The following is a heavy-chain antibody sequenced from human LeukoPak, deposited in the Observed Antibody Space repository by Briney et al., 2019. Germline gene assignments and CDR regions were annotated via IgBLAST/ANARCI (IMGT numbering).Heavy chain of an antibody. V-gene: IGHV4-59*01. CDR2: IYYSGST. CDR1: GGSISSYY. D-gene: IGHD3-9*01. CDR3: ARSYYDILTGYYLFDY. Sequence: SETLSLTCTVSGGSISSYYWSWIWQPPGKGLEWIGYIYYSGSTNYNPSLKSRVTMSVDTSKNQFSLKLSSVTAADTAVYYCARSYYDILTGYYLFDYWGQGTLVTVSS. J-gene: IGHJ4*02.